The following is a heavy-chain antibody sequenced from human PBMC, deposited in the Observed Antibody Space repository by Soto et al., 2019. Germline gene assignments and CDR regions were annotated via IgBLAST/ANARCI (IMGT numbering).Heavy chain of an antibody. J-gene: IGHJ4*02. D-gene: IGHD5-18*01. Sequence: PSETLSLTCAVYGGSFSGYYWSWIRQPPGKGLEWIGEINHSGSTNYNPSLKSRVTISVDTSKNQFSLKLSSVTAADTAVYYCARGWRYSYGALDYWGQGTLVTVS. CDR2: INHSGST. V-gene: IGHV4-34*01. CDR1: GGSFSGYY. CDR3: ARGWRYSYGALDY.